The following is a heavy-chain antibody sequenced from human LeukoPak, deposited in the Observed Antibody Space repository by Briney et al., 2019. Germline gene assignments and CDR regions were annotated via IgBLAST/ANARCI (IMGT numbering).Heavy chain of an antibody. J-gene: IGHJ4*02. V-gene: IGHV4-39*07. Sequence: PSETLSLTCTVSGGSISSGGYDWTWIRQPPGKGLQWIGEINHSGTTNYNPSLKSRVTISVDTSQNQFSLKLSSVTAADTAVYYCARARGIVVVVAEDCYFDYWGQGTLVAVSS. D-gene: IGHD2-15*01. CDR3: ARARGIVVVVAEDCYFDY. CDR2: INHSGTT. CDR1: GGSISSGGYD.